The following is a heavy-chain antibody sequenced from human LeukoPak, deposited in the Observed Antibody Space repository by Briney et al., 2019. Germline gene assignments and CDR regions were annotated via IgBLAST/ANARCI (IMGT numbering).Heavy chain of an antibody. Sequence: PGRSLRLSCAASGFTFDDYAMHWVRQAPGKGLEWVSGISWNSGSIGYADSVKGRFTISRDNAKNSLYLQMNSLRAEDTAVYYCARGHYYYYYMDVWGKGTTVTISS. CDR1: GFTFDDYA. CDR2: ISWNSGSI. V-gene: IGHV3-9*01. J-gene: IGHJ6*03. CDR3: ARGHYYYYYMDV.